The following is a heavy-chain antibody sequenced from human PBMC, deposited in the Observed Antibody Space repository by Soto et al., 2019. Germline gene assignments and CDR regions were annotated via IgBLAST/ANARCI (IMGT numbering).Heavy chain of an antibody. V-gene: IGHV4-34*01. CDR3: ARGRLLRFHAPYYMDV. CDR2: INHSGST. J-gene: IGHJ6*03. CDR1: GGSFSGYY. D-gene: IGHD3-3*01. Sequence: QVQLQQWGAGLLKPSETLSLTCAVYGGSFSGYYWSWIRQPPGKGLEWIGEINHSGSTNYNPSLKSRVTISVDTSKNQFSLKLSSVTAAATAVYYCARGRLLRFHAPYYMDVWGKGTTVTVSS.